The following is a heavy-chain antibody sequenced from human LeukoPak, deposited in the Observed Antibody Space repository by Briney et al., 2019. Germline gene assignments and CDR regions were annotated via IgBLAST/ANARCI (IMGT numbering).Heavy chain of an antibody. CDR1: GGSISSYY. Sequence: TSETLSLTCTVSGGSISSYYWSWIRQPPGKGLEWIGYIYYSGSTNYNPSLKSRVTISVDTSKNQFSLKLSSVTAADTAVYYCARGLGDTAMVKWRLDAFDIWGQGTMVTVSS. CDR3: ARGLGDTAMVKWRLDAFDI. D-gene: IGHD5-18*01. J-gene: IGHJ3*02. V-gene: IGHV4-59*12. CDR2: IYYSGST.